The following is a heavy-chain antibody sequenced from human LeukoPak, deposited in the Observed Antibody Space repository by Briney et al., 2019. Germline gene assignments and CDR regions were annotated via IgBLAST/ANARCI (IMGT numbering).Heavy chain of an antibody. CDR3: ARDGDNLGY. CDR2: IYHSGST. V-gene: IGHV4-38-2*02. J-gene: IGHJ4*02. Sequence: SETLSLTCAVYGGSLSGYYWGWIRQPPGKGLEWIGSIYHSGSTYYNPSLKSRVTISVDTSKNQFSLKLSSVTAADTAVYYCARDGDNLGYWGQGTLVTVSS. D-gene: IGHD4/OR15-4a*01. CDR1: GGSLSGYY.